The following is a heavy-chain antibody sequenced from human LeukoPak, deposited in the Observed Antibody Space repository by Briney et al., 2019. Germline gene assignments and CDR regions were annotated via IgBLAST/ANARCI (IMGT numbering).Heavy chain of an antibody. CDR2: MVHTGSS. Sequence: SETLSLTCSVSGYSINGGYYWSWIRQSPGEGLEWIGAMVHTGSSFYNPSLKSRVTLSVDTSSNQFSLRLSSVTAADTAVYYCARMGVSYYYDSSTYFPVAFDVWGQGTMVTVSS. CDR3: ARMGVSYYYDSSTYFPVAFDV. D-gene: IGHD3-22*01. J-gene: IGHJ3*01. V-gene: IGHV4-38-2*02. CDR1: GYSINGGYY.